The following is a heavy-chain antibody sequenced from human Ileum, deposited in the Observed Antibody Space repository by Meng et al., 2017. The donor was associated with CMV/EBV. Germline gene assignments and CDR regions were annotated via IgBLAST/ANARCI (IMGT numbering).Heavy chain of an antibody. J-gene: IGHJ4*02. CDR1: GFTFSGSP. V-gene: IGHV3-73*01. D-gene: IGHD3-22*01. CDR3: TRPQYYYDSSGSDS. Sequence: GESLKISCAASGFTFSGSPIHWVRPASGKGLEWVGRIRTKPNSYATAYAASMKGRFTISRDDSKNTAYLQMNSLKTEDTAVYYCTRPQYYYDSSGSDSWGQGTLVTVSS. CDR2: IRTKPNSYAT.